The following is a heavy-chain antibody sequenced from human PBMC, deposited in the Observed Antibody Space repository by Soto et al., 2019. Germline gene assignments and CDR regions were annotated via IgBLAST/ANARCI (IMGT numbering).Heavy chain of an antibody. V-gene: IGHV3-53*01. D-gene: IGHD6-6*01. J-gene: IGHJ4*02. CDR3: AHHQRTAARQMGYFDY. Sequence: VGSLRLSCAASGFTVSSNYMSWVRQAPGKGLEWVSGVGGSGTSTYYADSVKGRFTVSRDNSKSTLYLEMNSLRAEDTAVYYCAHHQRTAARQMGYFDYWGQGALVTVSS. CDR1: GFTVSSNY. CDR2: VGGSGTST.